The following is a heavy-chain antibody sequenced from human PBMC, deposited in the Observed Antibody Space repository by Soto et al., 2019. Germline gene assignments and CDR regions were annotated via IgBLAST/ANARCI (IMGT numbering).Heavy chain of an antibody. J-gene: IGHJ4*02. CDR1: SDSISSYY. D-gene: IGHD6-13*01. CDR3: ARGTSWQLPFDY. V-gene: IGHV4-59*01. CDR2: ISYSGST. Sequence: TLSLTCTVSSDSISSYYWSWIRQPPGKRLEWIGYISYSGSTDYNPSLKSRVTTSGDTSKNQFSLKVSSVTAADTAVYYCARGTSWQLPFDYWGQGTLVTVSS.